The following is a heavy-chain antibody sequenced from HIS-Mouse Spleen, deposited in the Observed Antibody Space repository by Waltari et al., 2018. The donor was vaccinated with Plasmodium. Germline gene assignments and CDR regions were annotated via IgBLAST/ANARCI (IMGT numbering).Heavy chain of an antibody. J-gene: IGHJ4*02. CDR2: IYHCGST. D-gene: IGHD7-27*01. V-gene: IGHV4-38-2*02. Sequence: QVQLQESGPGLVKPSETLSLTCTVSGYSIRSGYYWGWIRQPPGKGREWIGSIYHCGSTYYNPSLKSRVTISVDTSKNQFSLKLSSVTAADTAVYYCARAYQTGVRYYFDYWGQGTLVTVSS. CDR1: GYSIRSGYY. CDR3: ARAYQTGVRYYFDY.